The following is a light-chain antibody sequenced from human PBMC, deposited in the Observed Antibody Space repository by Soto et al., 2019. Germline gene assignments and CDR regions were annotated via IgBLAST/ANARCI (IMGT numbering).Light chain of an antibody. J-gene: IGKJ1*01. CDR3: QQSYTTPWT. CDR1: QRINND. Sequence: DIQMTQSPSSLSASVGDRVTITCRASQRINNDLNWYQQKPGKAPKLLIYAASSFQSGVPSRFSGSGSGTDFTLILNSLQPEDSATYYCQQSYTTPWTFGQGTKVEIK. V-gene: IGKV1-39*01. CDR2: AAS.